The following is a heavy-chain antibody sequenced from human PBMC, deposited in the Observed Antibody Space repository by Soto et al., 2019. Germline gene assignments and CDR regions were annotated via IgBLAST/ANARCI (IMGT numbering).Heavy chain of an antibody. V-gene: IGHV3-11*01. Sequence: QVQLVESGGGLVKPGGSLRLSCAASGLTFSDCYMNWIRQAPGKGLEWVSYISSSGSSINYAGSVKGRFTISRDNAKNYMYRQMNSLRAEDTAMYYCARVRFGEWGYAMDVWGQGTTVTVSS. CDR2: ISSSGSSI. CDR1: GLTFSDCY. J-gene: IGHJ6*02. D-gene: IGHD3-10*01. CDR3: ARVRFGEWGYAMDV.